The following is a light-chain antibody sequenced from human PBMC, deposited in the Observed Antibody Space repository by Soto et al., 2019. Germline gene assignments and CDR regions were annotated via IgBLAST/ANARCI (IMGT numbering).Light chain of an antibody. CDR2: GAS. Sequence: EIVMTQSPATLSVSPGERATLSCRASQSITRNLAWYQQSPGQAPRLLIYGASSRATGIPDRFSGSGSGTDFTLNISRLEPDDFAVYYCQQFAVAPWTFGQGTKVDI. CDR3: QQFAVAPWT. J-gene: IGKJ1*01. V-gene: IGKV3-20*01. CDR1: QSITRN.